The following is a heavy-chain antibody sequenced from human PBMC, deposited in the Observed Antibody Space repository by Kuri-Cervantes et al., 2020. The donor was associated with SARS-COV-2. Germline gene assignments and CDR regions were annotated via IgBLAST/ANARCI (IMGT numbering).Heavy chain of an antibody. J-gene: IGHJ4*02. CDR2: IKQDGSEK. V-gene: IGHV3-7*01. Sequence: LSLSCAASGFTFSAYWMTWVRQAPGKGLEWVANIKQDGSEKYYVDSVKGRFTISRDNAKNSLYLQMNSLRAEDTAVYYCAVGGRTTGLAGWGQGDLVTVSS. D-gene: IGHD4-17*01. CDR1: GFTFSAYW. CDR3: AVGGRTTGLAG.